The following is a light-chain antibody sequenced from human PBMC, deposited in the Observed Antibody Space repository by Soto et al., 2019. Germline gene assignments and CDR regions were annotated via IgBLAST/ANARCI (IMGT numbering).Light chain of an antibody. CDR2: GNN. CDR3: QSYDSSLSGYV. J-gene: IGLJ1*01. Sequence: QSALTQPPSVSGAPGQRVTISCTGSSSNIGAGYDVHWYQQLPGTAPKLLIYGNNNRPSRVPDRFSGSKSGTSASLAITGLQAEDEADYYCQSYDSSLSGYVFGTGTKVTVL. CDR1: SSNIGAGYD. V-gene: IGLV1-40*01.